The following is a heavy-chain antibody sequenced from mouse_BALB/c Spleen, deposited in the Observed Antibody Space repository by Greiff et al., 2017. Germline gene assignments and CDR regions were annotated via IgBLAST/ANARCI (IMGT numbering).Heavy chain of an antibody. CDR2: IYPGNSDT. V-gene: IGHV1-5*01. D-gene: IGHD1-1*01. CDR3: TNYYGSSRAWFAY. CDR1: GYTFTSYW. Sequence: EVQGVESGTVLARPGASVKMSCKASGYTFTSYWMHWVKQRPGQGLEWIGAIYPGNSDTSYNQKFKGKAKLTAVTSTSTAYMELSSLTNEDSAVYYCTNYYGSSRAWFAYWGQGTLVTVSA. J-gene: IGHJ3*01.